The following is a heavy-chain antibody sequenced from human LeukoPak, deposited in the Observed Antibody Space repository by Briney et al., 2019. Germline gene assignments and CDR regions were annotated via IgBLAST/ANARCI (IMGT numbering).Heavy chain of an antibody. CDR1: GGTFSSYA. J-gene: IGHJ5*02. CDR3: ARESPEGVVPAAREFDP. Sequence: SVKVSCKASGGTFSSYAISWVRQAPGQGLEWMGGIIPIFGTANYAQKFQGRVTITTDESTSTAYMELSSLRSEDTAVYYCARESPEGVVPAAREFDPWGQGTLVTVSS. D-gene: IGHD2-2*01. CDR2: IIPIFGTA. V-gene: IGHV1-69*05.